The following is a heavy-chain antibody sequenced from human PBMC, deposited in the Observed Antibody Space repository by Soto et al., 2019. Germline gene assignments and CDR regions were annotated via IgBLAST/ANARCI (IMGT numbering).Heavy chain of an antibody. Sequence: PGESLKISCAASGFIFSTYAMSWVRQAPGKGLEWVSAISWSGDATYYSDSVKGRFTISRDNSKNTLHLQMDSLRGEDTAVYFCARQTAVAGCFDYWGQGALVTVSS. V-gene: IGHV3-23*01. CDR3: ARQTAVAGCFDY. CDR1: GFIFSTYA. CDR2: ISWSGDAT. J-gene: IGHJ4*02. D-gene: IGHD6-19*01.